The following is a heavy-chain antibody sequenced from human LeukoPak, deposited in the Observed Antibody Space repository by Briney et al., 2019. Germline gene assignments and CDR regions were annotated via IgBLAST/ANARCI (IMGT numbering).Heavy chain of an antibody. CDR3: ARAVVGASYYYYGMDV. Sequence: SETLSLTCTVSGGSITSYYWSWIRQPPGKGLEWIGYIYDSGSTNYNPSLRSRVTISVDTSKNQFSLNLSSVTAADTAVYYCARAVVGASYYYYGMDVWGQGTTVTVSS. D-gene: IGHD1-26*01. V-gene: IGHV4-59*01. CDR2: IYDSGST. J-gene: IGHJ6*02. CDR1: GGSITSYY.